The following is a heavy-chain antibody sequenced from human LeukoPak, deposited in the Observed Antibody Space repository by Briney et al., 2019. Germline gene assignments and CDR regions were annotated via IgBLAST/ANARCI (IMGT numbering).Heavy chain of an antibody. CDR2: TYYRTRWYV. V-gene: IGHV6-1*01. CDR3: ARRGAGWYVSVFDP. CDR1: GDSLSNNGAS. Sequence: SQTLSLTCAISGDSLSNNGASGNWTRQSPSRGLEWLGRTYYRTRWYVDYAVSVRSRATINPDTSKNQFSLQLDSVTPEDTAVYYCARRGAGWYVSVFDPWGQGTLVTVSS. J-gene: IGHJ5*02. D-gene: IGHD6-19*01.